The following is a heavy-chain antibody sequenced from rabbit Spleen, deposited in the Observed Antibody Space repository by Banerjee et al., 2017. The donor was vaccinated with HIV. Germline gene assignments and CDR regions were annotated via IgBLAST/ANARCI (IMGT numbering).Heavy chain of an antibody. D-gene: IGHD4-1*01. Sequence: QLKETGGGLVQPGGSLTLSCKTSGFDFSSYSMTWVRQAPGKGLEWIGAIYTGRGGTDYAKWVNGRFTISSDKAQYTVDLQMNSLTAADTATYFCARYYIFYGMDLWGPGPSSPS. V-gene: IGHV1S7*01. CDR1: GFDFSSYS. J-gene: IGHJ6*01. CDR2: IYTGRGGT. CDR3: ARYYIFYGMDL.